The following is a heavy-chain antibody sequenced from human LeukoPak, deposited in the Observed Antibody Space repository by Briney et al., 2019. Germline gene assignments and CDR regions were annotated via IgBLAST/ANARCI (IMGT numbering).Heavy chain of an antibody. CDR1: AGSISSGDYY. V-gene: IGHV4-30-4*08. Sequence: PSQTLSLTCTVSAGSISSGDYYWTWNRQPPGKGLEWIGYIYYTGSTYYNPSLKSRVTVSVDTSKNQFSLKLSSVTAADTAVYYCARDRGYCSSTSCYNWFDPWGQGTLVTVSS. D-gene: IGHD2-2*01. CDR2: IYYTGST. CDR3: ARDRGYCSSTSCYNWFDP. J-gene: IGHJ5*02.